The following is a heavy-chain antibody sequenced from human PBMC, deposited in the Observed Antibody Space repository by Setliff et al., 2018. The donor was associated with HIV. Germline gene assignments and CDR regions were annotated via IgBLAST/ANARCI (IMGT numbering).Heavy chain of an antibody. J-gene: IGHJ4*02. D-gene: IGHD6-13*01. Sequence: GASLKISCAASGFIFDRYGMHWVRQAPGKGLEWVALIWYDGSHETYADSVRGRFSISRDNSKNTLYLQMDSLRPEDTGFYYCAKDPFTSSWYGFDYWGQGALVTVSS. CDR1: GFIFDRYG. V-gene: IGHV3-30*02. CDR2: IWYDGSHE. CDR3: AKDPFTSSWYGFDY.